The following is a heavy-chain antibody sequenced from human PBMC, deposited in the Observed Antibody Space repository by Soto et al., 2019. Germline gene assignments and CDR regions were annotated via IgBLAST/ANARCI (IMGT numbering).Heavy chain of an antibody. Sequence: EVQLLESGGGLVQPGGSLRLSCAASGFTFSSYAMSWVRQSPGKGLEWVSAISGSGGSTYYADSLKGPFTISRDNSKNTLYLQMNSRRGEDTAVYYCAKGQWLASDAFAIWGQGTMVTVSS. CDR3: AKGQWLASDAFAI. CDR2: ISGSGGST. J-gene: IGHJ3*02. D-gene: IGHD6-19*01. V-gene: IGHV3-23*01. CDR1: GFTFSSYA.